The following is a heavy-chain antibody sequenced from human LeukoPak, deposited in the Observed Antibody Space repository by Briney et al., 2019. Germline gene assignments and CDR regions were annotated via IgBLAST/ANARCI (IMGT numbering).Heavy chain of an antibody. V-gene: IGHV4-39*01. J-gene: IGHJ5*02. D-gene: IGHD3-3*01. CDR2: IYYSGST. Sequence: SETLSLTCTVSGGSISSSSHYWGWIRQPPGKGLEWIGSIYYSGSTYYNPSLKSRVTISVDTSKNQFSLKLSSVTAADTAVYYCASNLGYYDFWSGPNYSWFDPWGQGTLVTVSS. CDR3: ASNLGYYDFWSGPNYSWFDP. CDR1: GGSISSSSHY.